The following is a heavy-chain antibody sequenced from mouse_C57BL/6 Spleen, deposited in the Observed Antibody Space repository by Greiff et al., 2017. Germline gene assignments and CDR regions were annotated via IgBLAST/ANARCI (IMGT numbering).Heavy chain of an antibody. CDR2: IHPYDSDT. CDR3: SIAGLYDYDTLDY. J-gene: IGHJ2*01. V-gene: IGHV1-74*01. D-gene: IGHD2-4*01. Sequence: VQLQQPGAELVKPGASVKVSCKASGYTFTSYGMHWVKQSPGQGLEWIGRIHPYDSDTNYNQKFKGKATLTVDKTSSTAYMQLSSLASEDSAVXYCSIAGLYDYDTLDYWGQGTTLTVSA. CDR1: GYTFTSYG.